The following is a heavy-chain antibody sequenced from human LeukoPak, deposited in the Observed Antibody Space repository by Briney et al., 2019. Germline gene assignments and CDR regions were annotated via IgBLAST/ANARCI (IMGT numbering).Heavy chain of an antibody. D-gene: IGHD6-13*01. Sequence: GGSLRLSCAASGFTFHYYGLAWARQAPGKGLEWVSGINWKGSTTGYADSVQGRFTISRDNARNSLYLQMDSLRVEDTALYYCATAAGGEGYWGQGTLVTVSS. CDR3: ATAAGGEGY. V-gene: IGHV3-20*04. CDR2: INWKGSTT. CDR1: GFTFHYYG. J-gene: IGHJ4*02.